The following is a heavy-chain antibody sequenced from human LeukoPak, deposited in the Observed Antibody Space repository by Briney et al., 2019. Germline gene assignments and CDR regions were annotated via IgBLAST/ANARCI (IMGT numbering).Heavy chain of an antibody. CDR3: AREDIVVVPAANWDDDYYYYGMDV. CDR2: IKQDGSEK. D-gene: IGHD2-2*01. V-gene: IGHV3-7*01. CDR1: GFTFSSYW. J-gene: IGHJ6*02. Sequence: GRSLRLSCAASGFTFSSYWMSWVRQAPGKGLEWVAHIKQDGSEKYYVDSVKGRFTISRDNAKNSLYLQMNSLRAEDTAVYYCAREDIVVVPAANWDDDYYYYGMDVWGQGTTVTVSS.